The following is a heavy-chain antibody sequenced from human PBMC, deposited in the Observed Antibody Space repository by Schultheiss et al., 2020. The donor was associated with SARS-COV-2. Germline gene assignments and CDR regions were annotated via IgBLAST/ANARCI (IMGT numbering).Heavy chain of an antibody. Sequence: GGSLRLSCAASGFTFSSYWMHWVRQAPGKGLEWVSAISGSGGSSYYADSVKGRFTISRDNSKNTLYLQMNSLRAEDTAVYYCAANDYRRQYYFDYWGQGTLVTVSS. J-gene: IGHJ4*02. CDR2: ISGSGGSS. CDR1: GFTFSSYW. V-gene: IGHV3-23*01. CDR3: AANDYRRQYYFDY. D-gene: IGHD4-11*01.